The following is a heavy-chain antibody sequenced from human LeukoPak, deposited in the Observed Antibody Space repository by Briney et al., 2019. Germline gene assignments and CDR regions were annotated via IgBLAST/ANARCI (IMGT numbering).Heavy chain of an antibody. J-gene: IGHJ5*02. Sequence: ASVNVSCTASEHTFIAYYMHWVRQAPGQGREWMGWINPNSGGTNYAQKFQGRVTMTRDTSISTAYMELSRLRSDDTAVYYCERERGIAAAGTWGQGTLVTVSS. V-gene: IGHV1-2*02. CDR1: EHTFIAYY. CDR3: ERERGIAAAGT. CDR2: INPNSGGT. D-gene: IGHD6-13*01.